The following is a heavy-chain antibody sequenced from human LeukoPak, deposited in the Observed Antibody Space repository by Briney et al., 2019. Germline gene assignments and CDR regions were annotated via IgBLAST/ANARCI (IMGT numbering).Heavy chain of an antibody. J-gene: IGHJ4*02. CDR1: GFTFANTW. CDR3: AVGGTYGSGS. D-gene: IGHD3-10*01. CDR2: INNDGSTT. V-gene: IGHV3-74*01. Sequence: PEVSLRLSCAASGFTFANTWMHWVRQAPGKGLVWVSLINNDGSTTNYADSVKGRFTISRDNAKNTVYLQMNSLRAKDTAVYYCAVGGTYGSGSWGQGTLVTVSS.